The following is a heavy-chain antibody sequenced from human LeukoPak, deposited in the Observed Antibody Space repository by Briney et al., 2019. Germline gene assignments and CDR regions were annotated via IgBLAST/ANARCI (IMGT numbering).Heavy chain of an antibody. Sequence: ASVKVSCKASGYTFTSYDINWVRQATGQGLEWMGWMNPNSGNPGYAQKFQGRVTMTRNTSISTAYMELSSLRSEDTAVYYCARESPLVCYFDCWGQGTLVTVSS. CDR1: GYTFTSYD. D-gene: IGHD3-10*01. CDR2: MNPNSGNP. V-gene: IGHV1-8*01. J-gene: IGHJ5*01. CDR3: ARESPLVCYFDC.